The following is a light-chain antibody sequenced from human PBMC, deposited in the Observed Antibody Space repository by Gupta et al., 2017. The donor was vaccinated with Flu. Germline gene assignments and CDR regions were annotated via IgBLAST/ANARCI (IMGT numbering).Light chain of an antibody. Sequence: STLSASVGDRVTITCRASQSISSWLAWYQQRPGTAPKLLMYQASNLASGVSSRFSGSGSGTEFTLTISSLQPDDFATYYCQQYNSYSQWTFGQGTKVEIK. J-gene: IGKJ1*01. CDR3: QQYNSYSQWT. CDR1: QSISSW. V-gene: IGKV1-5*03. CDR2: QAS.